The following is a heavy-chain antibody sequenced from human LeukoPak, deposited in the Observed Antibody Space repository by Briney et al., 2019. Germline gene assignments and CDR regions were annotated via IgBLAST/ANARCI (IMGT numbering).Heavy chain of an antibody. D-gene: IGHD3-16*02. CDR1: GFTFSSSD. CDR2: IGTVGDT. CDR3: ARGIANWFDP. V-gene: IGHV3-13*01. Sequence: GGSLRLSCAASGFTFSSSDMHWVRQVIGKGLEWVSAIGTVGDTYYSDSVKGRFTISRDNAKNSLYLQMNSLRAEDTAVYYCARGIANWFDPWGQGTLVTVSS. J-gene: IGHJ5*02.